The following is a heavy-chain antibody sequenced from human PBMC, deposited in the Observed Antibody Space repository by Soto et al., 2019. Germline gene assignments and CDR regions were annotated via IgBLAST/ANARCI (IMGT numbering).Heavy chain of an antibody. CDR3: ARLMEGSGID. Sequence: QLQLQESGPGLVKPSETLSLTCTVSGGSISSSSYYWGWIRQPPGKGLEWIGSIYYSGSTYYNPSLKSRVTISVDTSKNQFSLKLSSVSAADTAVYYCARLMEGSGIDWGQGTLVTVSS. CDR2: IYYSGST. V-gene: IGHV4-39*01. CDR1: GGSISSSSYY. J-gene: IGHJ4*02. D-gene: IGHD3-10*01.